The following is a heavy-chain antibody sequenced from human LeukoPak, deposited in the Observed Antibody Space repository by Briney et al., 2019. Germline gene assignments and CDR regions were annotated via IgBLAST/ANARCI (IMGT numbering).Heavy chain of an antibody. CDR2: ISIIGAST. Sequence: RAGWSLRLSCAASGFTVSNYAMNWVRQAPGKGLEWVSLISIIGASTYYTDSVKGRFTISSDNSKDTLYLQMNSLRADDTAVYYCAKASSSGWDPFHYWGQGTLVTVSS. CDR3: AKASSSGWDPFHY. CDR1: GFTVSNYA. J-gene: IGHJ4*02. V-gene: IGHV3-23*01. D-gene: IGHD6-19*01.